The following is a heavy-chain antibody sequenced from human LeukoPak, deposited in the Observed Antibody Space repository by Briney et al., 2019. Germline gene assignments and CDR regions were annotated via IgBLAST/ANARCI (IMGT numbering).Heavy chain of an antibody. D-gene: IGHD2-15*01. Sequence: ASVKVSCKASGYTFTSYDINWVRQATGQGLEWVGWMNPNSGNTGYAQKFQGRVTMTRNTSISTAYMELSSLRSEDTAVYYCARGPRVAATPYDYWGQGTLVTVSS. J-gene: IGHJ4*02. CDR2: MNPNSGNT. CDR3: ARGPRVAATPYDY. CDR1: GYTFTSYD. V-gene: IGHV1-8*01.